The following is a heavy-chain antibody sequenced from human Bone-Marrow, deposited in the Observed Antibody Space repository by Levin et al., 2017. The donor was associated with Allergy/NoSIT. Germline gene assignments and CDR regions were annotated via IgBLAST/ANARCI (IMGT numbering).Heavy chain of an antibody. D-gene: IGHD1-1*01. CDR2: IKSKTDGGTT. Sequence: GGSLRLSCAASGFTFSNAWMSWVRQAPGKGLEWVGRIKSKTDGGTTDYAAPVKGRFTISRDDSKNTLYLQMNSLKTEDTAVYYCTTDSDNVFAYFDYWGQGTLVTVSS. CDR3: TTDSDNVFAYFDY. CDR1: GFTFSNAW. J-gene: IGHJ4*02. V-gene: IGHV3-15*01.